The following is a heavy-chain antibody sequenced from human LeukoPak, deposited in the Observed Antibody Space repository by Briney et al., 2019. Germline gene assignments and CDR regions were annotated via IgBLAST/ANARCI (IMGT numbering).Heavy chain of an antibody. CDR3: ASSTSYYYGMDV. Sequence: IPSQTLSLTCAVSGGSISGGGYSWSWIRQPPGKGLEWIGYIYHSGSTYYNPSLKSRVTISVDRSKNQFSLKLSSVTAADTAVYYCASSTSYYYGMDVWGQGTTVTVSS. J-gene: IGHJ6*02. CDR2: IYHSGST. CDR1: GGSISGGGYS. V-gene: IGHV4-30-2*01.